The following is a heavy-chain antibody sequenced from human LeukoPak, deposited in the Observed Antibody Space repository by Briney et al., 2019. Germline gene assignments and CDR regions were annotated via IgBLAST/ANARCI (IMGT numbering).Heavy chain of an antibody. CDR1: GGSVSDYY. Sequence: SETLSLTCTISGGSVSDYYWSWIRQPPGKGLEWIGYIYYSGSTNYNPSLKSRVTISVDTSKNQFSLKLSSVTAADTAVYYCARVYYSNSYDYWYFDLWGRGTLVTVSS. D-gene: IGHD6-13*01. CDR3: ARVYYSNSYDYWYFDL. V-gene: IGHV4-59*02. J-gene: IGHJ2*01. CDR2: IYYSGST.